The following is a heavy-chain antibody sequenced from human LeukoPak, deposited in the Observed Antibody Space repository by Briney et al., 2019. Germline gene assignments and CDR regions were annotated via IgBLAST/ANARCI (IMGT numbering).Heavy chain of an antibody. D-gene: IGHD3-10*01. CDR1: GFTLSDYY. J-gene: IGHJ3*02. CDR2: ISSSSSYT. Sequence: PGGSVTLSCAASGFTLSDYYMSWIRQAPGKGVEWVSYISSSSSYTNYADSVKGRFTISRDNAKNSLYLQMNSLRADDTAFYYCARGRSITILRGVAISDGFDIWGQGTMVTVSS. V-gene: IGHV3-11*06. CDR3: ARGRSITILRGVAISDGFDI.